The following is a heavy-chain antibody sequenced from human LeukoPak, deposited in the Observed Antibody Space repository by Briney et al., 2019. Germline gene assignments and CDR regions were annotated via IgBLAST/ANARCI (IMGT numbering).Heavy chain of an antibody. CDR3: TTLHIVDY. CDR2: ISTDGNTA. D-gene: IGHD2-15*01. V-gene: IGHV3-74*01. Sequence: PGGSLRLSCVASGFTLSNYWMHWVRQAPGQGLVWVSRISTDGNTATYADSVKGRFSISRDNAKNTLYLQMNRLRAEDTAVYYCTTLHIVDYWAQGTLVTVSS. CDR1: GFTLSNYW. J-gene: IGHJ4*02.